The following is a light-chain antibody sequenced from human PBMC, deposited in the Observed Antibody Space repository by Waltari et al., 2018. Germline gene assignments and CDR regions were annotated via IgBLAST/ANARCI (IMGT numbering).Light chain of an antibody. CDR1: QSVNNY. V-gene: IGKV3-11*01. CDR2: GVS. CDR3: QQRSNWPPSIT. J-gene: IGKJ5*01. Sequence: EIVLTQSPATLSLSPGERATLSCRASQSVNNYLAWYQHKPGQTPRLLIYGVSNRATGIPARFIGSGSGTDFTLTISSLEPEDFAVYYCQQRSNWPPSITFGQGTRLEIK.